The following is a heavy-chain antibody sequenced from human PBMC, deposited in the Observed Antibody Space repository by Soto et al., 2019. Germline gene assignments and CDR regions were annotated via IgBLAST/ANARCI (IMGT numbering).Heavy chain of an antibody. CDR3: AKALYYYDSSPLDH. CDR2: INSDGTDS. CDR1: GFDFEDFA. V-gene: IGHV3-43D*04. J-gene: IGHJ4*02. Sequence: GGSLRLSCAAAGFDFEDFAMHWVRQAPGKGLEWVSLINSDGTDSYYMDSVRGRFTISRDNGKNSLYLQMDRLRPEDTAFYFCAKALYYYDSSPLDHWGQGTLVTV. D-gene: IGHD3-22*01.